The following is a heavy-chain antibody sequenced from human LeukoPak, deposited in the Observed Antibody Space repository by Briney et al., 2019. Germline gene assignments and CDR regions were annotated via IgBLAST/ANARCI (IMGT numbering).Heavy chain of an antibody. Sequence: GGSLRLSCSASGFTFSNFAMSWVCQAPGKGLEWVSGISGSGIRTFSADSVKGRFTISRDNSKNTLYLQIHSLRAEDTAVYYCAKSIDFTGYSSWDYWGRGTLVTVSS. CDR1: GFTFSNFA. J-gene: IGHJ4*02. CDR3: AKSIDFTGYSSWDY. D-gene: IGHD3-9*01. CDR2: ISGSGIRT. V-gene: IGHV3-23*01.